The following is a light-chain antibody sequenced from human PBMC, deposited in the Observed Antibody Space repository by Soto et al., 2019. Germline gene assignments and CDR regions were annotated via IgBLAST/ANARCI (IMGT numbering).Light chain of an antibody. CDR1: QSPVDGDGITS. Sequence: DIVMTQTPLSLRVTLGQPASISCSSSQSPVDGDGITSLSWLHQRPGQPPRLLIYKVSNRFSGVPDRFRGSGAGTDFTLKINTVEAEDVGVYYCMQDALYSTFGQGTKVEIK. V-gene: IGKV2-24*01. J-gene: IGKJ1*01. CDR2: KVS. CDR3: MQDALYST.